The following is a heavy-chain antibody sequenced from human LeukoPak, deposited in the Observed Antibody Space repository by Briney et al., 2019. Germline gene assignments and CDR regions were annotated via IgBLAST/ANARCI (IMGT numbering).Heavy chain of an antibody. D-gene: IGHD5-18*01. CDR1: GYTFTSYG. CDR3: ARDRSYGQAFDY. V-gene: IGHV1-18*04. J-gene: IGHJ4*02. Sequence: ASVKVSCKASGYTFTSYGISWVRQAPGQGLEWMGWISAYNGNTNYAQKLQGRVTMTTDTSTSTAYMELRSLRSDDTAAYYCARDRSYGQAFDYWGQGTLVTVSS. CDR2: ISAYNGNT.